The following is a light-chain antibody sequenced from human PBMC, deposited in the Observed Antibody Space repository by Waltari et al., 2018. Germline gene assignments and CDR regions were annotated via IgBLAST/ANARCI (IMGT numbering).Light chain of an antibody. J-gene: IGLJ1*01. CDR1: GSDIGSNN. V-gene: IGLV1-47*02. Sequence: QSMLTQPPSASGTPGQRVTISCSGSGSDIGSNNVFWYQQFPGTAPKLRIYNDNQRPAGVPDRFSASKSGTSSSLAISGRQYEDEADYHCAAWDDSLGANVFGTGTRVTVL. CDR2: NDN. CDR3: AAWDDSLGANV.